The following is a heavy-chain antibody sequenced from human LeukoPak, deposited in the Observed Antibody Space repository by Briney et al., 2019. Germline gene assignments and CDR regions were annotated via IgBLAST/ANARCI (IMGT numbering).Heavy chain of an antibody. CDR2: IKSKTDGGTT. CDR3: TMAPSSRLNIVVMVAAISAP. Sequence: PGGSLRPSCAASGFTFSNAWMSWVRQAPGKGLEWVGRIKSKTDGGTTDYAAPVKGRFTISRDDSKNTLYLQMNSLKTEDTAVYYCTMAPSSRLNIVVMVAAISAPWGQGTLVTVSS. J-gene: IGHJ5*02. D-gene: IGHD2-15*01. CDR1: GFTFSNAW. V-gene: IGHV3-15*01.